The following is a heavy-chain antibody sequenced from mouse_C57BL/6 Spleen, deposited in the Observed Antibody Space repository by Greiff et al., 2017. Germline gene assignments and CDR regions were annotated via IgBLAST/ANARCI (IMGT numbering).Heavy chain of an antibody. Sequence: EVKLVASGGGLVKPGGSLKLSCAASGFTFSDYGMHWVRQAPEKGLEWVAYISSGSSTIYYADTVKGRFTISRDNAKNTLFLQMTSLRSEDTAMYYCARPAYYSNLYYAMDYWGQGTSVTVSS. CDR3: ARPAYYSNLYYAMDY. CDR1: GFTFSDYG. J-gene: IGHJ4*01. V-gene: IGHV5-17*01. D-gene: IGHD2-5*01. CDR2: ISSGSSTI.